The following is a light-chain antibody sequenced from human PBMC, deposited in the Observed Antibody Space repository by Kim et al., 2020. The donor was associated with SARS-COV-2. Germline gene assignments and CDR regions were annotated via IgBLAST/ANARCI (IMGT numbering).Light chain of an antibody. J-gene: IGLJ2*01. CDR1: SSNIGSNT. CDR3: AAWDDSLSGFVV. Sequence: SVTSACSGGSSNIGSNTVNWYQPLPGTAPKLLIYSDIQRPSGVPDRFSASKSGTSASLAISGLQSEDEADYYCAAWDDSLSGFVVFGGGTQLTVL. CDR2: SDI. V-gene: IGLV1-44*01.